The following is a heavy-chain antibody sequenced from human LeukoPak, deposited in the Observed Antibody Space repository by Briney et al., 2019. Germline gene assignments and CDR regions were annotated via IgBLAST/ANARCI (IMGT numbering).Heavy chain of an antibody. Sequence: ASVKVSCKASGYTFTGYYMHWVRQAPGQGLEWMGWINPNSGGTNYAQKFQGRVTMTTDAPTSTAYMELRSLRSDDTAVYYCARGAREQQPDYYYGLDVWGQGTTVTVSS. D-gene: IGHD6-13*01. J-gene: IGHJ6*02. CDR2: INPNSGGT. V-gene: IGHV1-2*02. CDR1: GYTFTGYY. CDR3: ARGAREQQPDYYYGLDV.